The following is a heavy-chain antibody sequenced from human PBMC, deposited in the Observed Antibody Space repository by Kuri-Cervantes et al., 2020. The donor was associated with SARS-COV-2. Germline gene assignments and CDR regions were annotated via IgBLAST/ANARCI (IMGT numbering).Heavy chain of an antibody. CDR2: ISGRGGST. CDR1: GFTFNSYA. V-gene: IGHV3-23*01. D-gene: IGHD6-19*01. CDR3: AKDPRSSGWYDY. J-gene: IGHJ4*02. Sequence: ETLSLTCAASGFTFNSYAMSWVRRAPGKGLEWVSGISGRGGSTYYADSVKGRFTISRDNSKNTLFLQMSSLRAEDTAVYYCAKDPRSSGWYDYWGQGTLVTVSS.